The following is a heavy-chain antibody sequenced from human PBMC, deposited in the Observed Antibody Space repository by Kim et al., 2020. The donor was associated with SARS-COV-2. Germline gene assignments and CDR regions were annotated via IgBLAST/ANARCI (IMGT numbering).Heavy chain of an antibody. V-gene: IGHV4-34*01. CDR1: VGSFSGYH. J-gene: IGHJ6*02. Sequence: SETLSLSCAVYVGSFSGYHWSWIRQPPGKGLEWIGEIDHTGATSYSPSLKSRAAISVDTSKNQIFLQLNSVTAADTAVYFCVRGCVGVVPSPILGLGPHYDYYAMDVWGLGTTVTVSS. CDR2: IDHTGAT. CDR3: VRGCVGVVPSPILGLGPHYDYYAMDV. D-gene: IGHD3-3*01.